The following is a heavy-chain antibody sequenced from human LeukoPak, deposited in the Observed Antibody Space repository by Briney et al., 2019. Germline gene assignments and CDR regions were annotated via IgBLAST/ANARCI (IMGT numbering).Heavy chain of an antibody. J-gene: IGHJ6*02. CDR1: GGTFSRFT. CDR2: ITPIFGTA. CDR3: ARDLPKNYGDYEDYYYYGMDV. V-gene: IGHV1-69*13. D-gene: IGHD4-17*01. Sequence: PVKVSCKASGGTFSRFTISWVRQAPGQGFEWMGGITPIFGTANFAQKFQGRVSITADGSTSTAFMELSSLRSEDTAVYYCARDLPKNYGDYEDYYYYGMDVWGQGTTVTVSS.